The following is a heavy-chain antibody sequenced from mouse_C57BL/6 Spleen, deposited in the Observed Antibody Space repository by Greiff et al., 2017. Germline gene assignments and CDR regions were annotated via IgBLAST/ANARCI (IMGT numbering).Heavy chain of an antibody. V-gene: IGHV1-15*01. CDR3: TRGVTTVVARDY. CDR1: GYTFTDYE. D-gene: IGHD1-1*01. Sequence: QVQLKQSGAELVRPGASVTLSCKASGYTFTDYEMHWVKQTPVHGLEWIGAIDPETGGTAYTQKFKGKAILTADKSSSTAYMELRSLTSEDSAVYYCTRGVTTVVARDYWGQGTTLTVSS. CDR2: IDPETGGT. J-gene: IGHJ2*01.